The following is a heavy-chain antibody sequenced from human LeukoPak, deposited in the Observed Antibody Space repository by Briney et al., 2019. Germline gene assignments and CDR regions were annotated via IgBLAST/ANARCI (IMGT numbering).Heavy chain of an antibody. CDR2: ISAYNGNT. CDR1: GDTFTSYG. Sequence: ASVKVSCKASGDTFTSYGISWVRQAPGQGLEWMGWISAYNGNTNYAQKLQGRVTMTTDTSTSTAYMELRSLRSDDTAVYYCARGVLRYFDWLLWDSWFDPWGQGTLVTVSS. D-gene: IGHD3-9*01. V-gene: IGHV1-18*01. J-gene: IGHJ5*02. CDR3: ARGVLRYFDWLLWDSWFDP.